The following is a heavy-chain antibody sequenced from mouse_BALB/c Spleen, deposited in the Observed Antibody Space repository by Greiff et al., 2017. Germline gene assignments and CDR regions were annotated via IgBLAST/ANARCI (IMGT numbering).Heavy chain of an antibody. Sequence: VQLVESGPGLVAPSQSLSITCTVSGFSLTDYGVSWIRQPPGKGLEWLGVIWGGGSTYYNSALKSRLSISKDNSKSQVFLKMNSLQTDDTAMYYCAKQYDGYQYYYAMDYWGQGTSVTVSS. CDR3: AKQYDGYQYYYAMDY. CDR2: IWGGGST. V-gene: IGHV2-6-5*01. D-gene: IGHD2-3*01. J-gene: IGHJ4*01. CDR1: GFSLTDYG.